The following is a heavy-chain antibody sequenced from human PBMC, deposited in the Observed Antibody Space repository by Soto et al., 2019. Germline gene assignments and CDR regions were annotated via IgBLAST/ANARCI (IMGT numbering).Heavy chain of an antibody. CDR2: LQTDGSHP. CDR3: AKLEATRTTWFAGPYNWFDP. Sequence: GSLRLSCVASGFTFDYYWMHWVRQAPGEGLMWVSRLQTDGSHPDYADSVKGRFTISRDNAKNTLYLQWSSLKASDTAMYYCAKLEATRTTWFAGPYNWFDPWGEGTLVTVSS. J-gene: IGHJ5*02. D-gene: IGHD3-10*01. V-gene: IGHV3-74*01. CDR1: GFTFDYYW.